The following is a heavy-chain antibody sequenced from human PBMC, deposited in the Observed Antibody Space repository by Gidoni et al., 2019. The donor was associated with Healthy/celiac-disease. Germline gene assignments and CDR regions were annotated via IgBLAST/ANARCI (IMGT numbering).Heavy chain of an antibody. Sequence: QVQLVQSGAEVKKPGSSVKVSCKASGGTFSSYAISWVRQAPGQGLEWMGGIIPIFGTANYAQKFQGRVTITADESTSTAYMELSSLRSEDTAVYYCARRVRYCSSTSCYPNYYYYGMDVWGQGTTVTVSS. V-gene: IGHV1-69*01. J-gene: IGHJ6*02. D-gene: IGHD2-2*01. CDR1: GGTFSSYA. CDR3: ARRVRYCSSTSCYPNYYYYGMDV. CDR2: IIPIFGTA.